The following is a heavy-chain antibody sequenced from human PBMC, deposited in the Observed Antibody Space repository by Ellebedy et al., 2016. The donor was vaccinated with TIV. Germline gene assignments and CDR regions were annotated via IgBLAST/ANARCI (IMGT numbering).Heavy chain of an antibody. CDR3: ARHYTGYSSGWPATFDP. D-gene: IGHD6-19*01. CDR1: GGSISSGDYY. J-gene: IGHJ5*02. Sequence: MPSETLSLTCTVSGGSISSGDYYWSWIRQPPGKGLEWIGYIYYSGSTYYNPSLKSQVTISVDTSKNQFSLKRISVTAADPAVYYCARHYTGYSSGWPATFDPWGQGTLVTVSS. V-gene: IGHV4-30-4*01. CDR2: IYYSGST.